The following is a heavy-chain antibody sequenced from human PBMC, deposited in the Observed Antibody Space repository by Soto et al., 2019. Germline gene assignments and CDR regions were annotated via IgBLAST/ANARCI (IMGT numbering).Heavy chain of an antibody. CDR2: IIPIFGTA. CDR3: ANDIIVIPGAKGLDY. CDR1: GGTFSSYA. V-gene: IGHV1-69*06. Sequence: SVKVSCKASGGTFSSYAISWVRQAPGQGLEWMGGIIPIFGTANYAQKFQGRVTITGDTSTSTVYMELSSLRSEYTSVYYCANDIIVIPGAKGLDYWGQGALVTVSS. D-gene: IGHD2-2*01. J-gene: IGHJ4*02.